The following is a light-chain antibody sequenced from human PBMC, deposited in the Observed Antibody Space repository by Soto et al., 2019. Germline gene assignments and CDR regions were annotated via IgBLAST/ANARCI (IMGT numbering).Light chain of an antibody. CDR2: YDS. J-gene: IGLJ1*01. CDR3: QVWDSSSDHPYV. Sequence: SYELTQPPSVSVAPGKTARITCGGNNIGSKSVHRYQQKPGQAPVLVIYYDSDRPSGIPERFSGSNSGNTATLTITRVEAGYEADYYCQVWDSSSDHPYVFGTGTKVTVL. V-gene: IGLV3-21*04. CDR1: NIGSKS.